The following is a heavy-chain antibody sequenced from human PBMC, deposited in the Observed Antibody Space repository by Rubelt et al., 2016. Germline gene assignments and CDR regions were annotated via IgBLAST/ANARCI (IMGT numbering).Heavy chain of an antibody. CDR2: INSDGISQ. Sequence: EVQLLESGGGLVQPGGSLRLSCAASGFTFSSYWMHWVRQAPGKGLVWVSRINSDGISQTYADSVKGRLPISRDNAKNTLYLKMNSLRADDTAVYYCAREVAVPGKTLEYWGQGTLVTVSS. J-gene: IGHJ4*02. CDR3: AREVAVPGKTLEY. D-gene: IGHD6-19*01. CDR1: GFTFSSYW. V-gene: IGHV3-74*01.